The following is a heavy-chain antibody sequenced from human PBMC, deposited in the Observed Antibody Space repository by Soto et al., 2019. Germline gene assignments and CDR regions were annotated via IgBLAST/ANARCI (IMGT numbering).Heavy chain of an antibody. CDR3: ARDFGSSWYGGLHNWFDP. CDR1: GFTFSSYS. V-gene: IGHV3-21*01. Sequence: EVQLVESGGGLVKPGGSLRLSCAASGFTFSSYSMNWVRQAPGKGLEWVSSISSSSSYIYYADSVKGRFTISRDNAKNSLYLQMNSLRAGDTAVYYCARDFGSSWYGGLHNWFDPWGQGTLVTVSS. D-gene: IGHD6-13*01. J-gene: IGHJ5*02. CDR2: ISSSSSYI.